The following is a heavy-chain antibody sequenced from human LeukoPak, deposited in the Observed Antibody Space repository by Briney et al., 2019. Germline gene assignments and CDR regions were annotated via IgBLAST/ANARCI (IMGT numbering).Heavy chain of an antibody. V-gene: IGHV4-39*01. D-gene: IGHD5-24*01. Sequence: SETLSLTCTVSGGSITSSSHYWGWIRQPPGQGLQWIGLIYYDGSAYYNLSLKSRLTISIDTSKSQFSLQLSSVTAADTAVYYCARYGGGYNDPYDYWGQGTLVTVSS. CDR3: ARYGGGYNDPYDY. CDR2: IYYDGSA. CDR1: GGSITSSSHY. J-gene: IGHJ4*02.